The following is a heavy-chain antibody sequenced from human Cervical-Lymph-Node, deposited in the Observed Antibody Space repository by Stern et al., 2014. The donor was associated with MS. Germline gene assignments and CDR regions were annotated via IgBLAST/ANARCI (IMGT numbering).Heavy chain of an antibody. V-gene: IGHV4-34*01. Sequence: QVQLQQWGTGLLRPSETLSLTCAVSGGSFSGYYWTWIRQPPGKGLEWIGEINHSGSSSSNPSLKSGTTISVDMSKRQSSLKLSTVTAADTAVYYCARGGIFDPWGQGTLVTVSS. CDR1: GGSFSGYY. CDR3: ARGGIFDP. J-gene: IGHJ5*02. D-gene: IGHD2-15*01. CDR2: INHSGSS.